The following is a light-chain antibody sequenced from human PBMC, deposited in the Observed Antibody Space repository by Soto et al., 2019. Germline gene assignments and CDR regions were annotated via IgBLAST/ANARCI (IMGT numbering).Light chain of an antibody. V-gene: IGKV3-20*01. J-gene: IGKJ2*01. CDR1: QNVDSSY. CDR2: AAG. CDR3: QQSGSSPLT. Sequence: EMVLTQSPGTLSLSPGERATLSCRASQNVDSSYLAWYQQKPGQAPRLLIYAAGSRAAAIPDRFSGRGSGTDFTLTITSLEPEDFALYYCQQSGSSPLTFGQGTELAIK.